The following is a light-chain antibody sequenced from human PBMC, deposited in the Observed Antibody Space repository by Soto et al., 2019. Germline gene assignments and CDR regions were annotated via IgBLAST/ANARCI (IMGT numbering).Light chain of an antibody. J-gene: IGLJ2*01. Sequence: QSALTQPPSVSGSPGQSVTISCTGTSSDVGSYNRVSWYQQPPGTAPKLMIYEVSNRPSGVPDRFSVSKSGNTASLTISGLQAEDEADYYCSSYTSSSTFNVVFGGGTKLTVL. CDR2: EVS. CDR1: SSDVGSYNR. V-gene: IGLV2-18*02. CDR3: SSYTSSSTFNVV.